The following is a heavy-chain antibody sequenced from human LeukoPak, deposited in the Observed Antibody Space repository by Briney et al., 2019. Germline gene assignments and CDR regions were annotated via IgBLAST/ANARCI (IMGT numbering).Heavy chain of an antibody. Sequence: SETLSLTCTVSGGSISSYYWSWIRQPPGKGLEWIGYIYYSGSTNYNPSLKSRVTISVDTSKNQFSLKLSSVTAADTAVYYCARDCGGDCPPYYYYGMDVWGQGTTATVSS. D-gene: IGHD2-21*02. CDR2: IYYSGST. V-gene: IGHV4-59*01. J-gene: IGHJ6*02. CDR1: GGSISSYY. CDR3: ARDCGGDCPPYYYYGMDV.